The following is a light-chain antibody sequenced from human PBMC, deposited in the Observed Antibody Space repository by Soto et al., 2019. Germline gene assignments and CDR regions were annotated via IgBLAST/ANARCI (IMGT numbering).Light chain of an antibody. CDR3: SSYTSSSPLERV. V-gene: IGLV2-14*01. Sequence: QSVLTQPASVSGSPGQSITISCTGTSSDVGGYNYVSWYQQHPGKAPKLMIYDVSNRPSGVSNRFSGSKSGNTASLTISGLQAEDEADYSCSSYTSSSPLERVFGTGTKVTVL. CDR1: SSDVGGYNY. J-gene: IGLJ1*01. CDR2: DVS.